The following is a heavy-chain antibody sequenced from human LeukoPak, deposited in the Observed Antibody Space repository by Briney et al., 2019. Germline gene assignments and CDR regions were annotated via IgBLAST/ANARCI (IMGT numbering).Heavy chain of an antibody. Sequence: SETLSLTCSVSGASISNYYWSWMRQPPGKGLEWIGYIYNIGSTKYTPSLKSRVTISRDTSRNQFSLELRSVTAADTAVYYCVRVSGTDYYYYMDVWGKGTTVTVSS. D-gene: IGHD1-20*01. CDR3: VRVSGTDYYYYMDV. CDR1: GASISNYY. J-gene: IGHJ6*03. V-gene: IGHV4-59*01. CDR2: IYNIGST.